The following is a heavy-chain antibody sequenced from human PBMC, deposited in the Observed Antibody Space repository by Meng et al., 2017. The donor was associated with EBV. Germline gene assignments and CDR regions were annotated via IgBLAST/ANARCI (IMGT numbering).Heavy chain of an antibody. CDR3: ASESGRGFTPDY. Sequence: GQLLQAGDEVKKAGSSVKVSCRTSGGTFRSDAVSWVRQAPGQGLEWMGGLIPMVGAPHYAQKFQGRVTIIADESTSTHSMELNSLRSEDTAMYYCASESGRGFTPDYWGQGTLVTVSS. J-gene: IGHJ4*02. D-gene: IGHD3-10*01. V-gene: IGHV1-69*01. CDR1: GGTFRSDA. CDR2: LIPMVGAP.